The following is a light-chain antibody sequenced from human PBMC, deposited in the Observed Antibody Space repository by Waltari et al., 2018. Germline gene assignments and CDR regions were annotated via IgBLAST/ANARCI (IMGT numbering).Light chain of an antibody. J-gene: IGKJ1*01. CDR1: QSISFN. V-gene: IGKV3-15*01. CDR3: QQYNTGPPCT. Sequence: ASQSISFNLAWYQQKPGQAPRLLIYGASTRASGIPARFSGSGSGTDFSLTISSLQSEDFAVYFCQQYNTGPPCTFGQGTKVEVK. CDR2: GAS.